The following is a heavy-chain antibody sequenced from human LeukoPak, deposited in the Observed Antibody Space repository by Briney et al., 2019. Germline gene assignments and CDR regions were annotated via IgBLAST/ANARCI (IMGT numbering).Heavy chain of an antibody. J-gene: IGHJ5*02. CDR1: GFSISRGYH. CDR2: IHRSGST. D-gene: IGHD5-12*01. Sequence: SETLSLSCTVSGFSISRGYHWGWIRQPPGRGLEWIGCIHRSGSTYYNSSLQSRVTMSVDTSKNQFSLKLSSVTAADTAVYYCASGWWLRDNWFDPWGQGTLVTVSS. V-gene: IGHV4-38-2*02. CDR3: ASGWWLRDNWFDP.